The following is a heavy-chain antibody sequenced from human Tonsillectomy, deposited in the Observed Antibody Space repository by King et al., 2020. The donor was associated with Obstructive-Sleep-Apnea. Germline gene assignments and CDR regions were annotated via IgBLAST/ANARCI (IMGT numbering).Heavy chain of an antibody. CDR1: GYSFTSYW. CDR2: IDPSDSYT. J-gene: IGHJ3*02. D-gene: IGHD1-26*01. V-gene: IGHV5-10-1*03. CDR3: ARPRSDSGSVPYDAFDI. Sequence: EVQLVQSGAEVKKPGESLRISCKGSGYSFTSYWISWVRQMPGKGLEWMGRIDPSDSYTNYSPSFQGHVTISADKSISTAYLQWSSLKASDTAMYYCARPRSDSGSVPYDAFDIWGQGTMVTVSS.